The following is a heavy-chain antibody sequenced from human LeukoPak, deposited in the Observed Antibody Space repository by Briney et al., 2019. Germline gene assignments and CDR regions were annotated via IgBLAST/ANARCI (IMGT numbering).Heavy chain of an antibody. D-gene: IGHD3-10*01. CDR1: GYSFTSYW. J-gene: IGHJ4*02. CDR3: ARTGRTKNLDFDY. V-gene: IGHV5-51*01. CDR2: IYPGDSDT. Sequence: GESLKISCKGSGYSFTSYWIGWVRQMPGKGLECMGIIYPGDSDTRYSPSFQGQVTISADKSISTAYLQWSSLKASDTAMYYCARTGRTKNLDFDYWGQGTLVTVSS.